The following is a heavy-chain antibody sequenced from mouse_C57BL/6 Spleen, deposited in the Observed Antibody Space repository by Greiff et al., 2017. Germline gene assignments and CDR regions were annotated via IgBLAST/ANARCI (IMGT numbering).Heavy chain of an antibody. J-gene: IGHJ3*01. CDR3: ARERDYDVDWFAY. CDR1: GYTFTSYW. D-gene: IGHD2-4*01. Sequence: QVQLQQPGAELVKPGASVKLSCKASGYTFTSYWMHWVQQRPGQGLEWIGMIHPNSGSTNYNEKFKSKATMTVDKSSSTAYMQLSSLTSEDSAVYYGARERDYDVDWFAYWGQGTLVTVSA. CDR2: IHPNSGST. V-gene: IGHV1-64*01.